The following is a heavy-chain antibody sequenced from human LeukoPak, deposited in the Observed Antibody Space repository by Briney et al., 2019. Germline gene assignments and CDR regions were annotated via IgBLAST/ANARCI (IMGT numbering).Heavy chain of an antibody. D-gene: IGHD3-3*01. CDR2: IYHSGST. CDR3: ATEYYDFWSGRPNAFDI. V-gene: IGHV4-38-2*02. Sequence: PSETLSLTCTVSGYSISSGYYWGWIRQPPGKGLEWIGSIYHSGSTYYNPSLKSRVTISVDTSKNQFSQKLSSVTAADTAVYYCATEYYDFWSGRPNAFDISGQGTMVTVSS. CDR1: GYSISSGYY. J-gene: IGHJ3*02.